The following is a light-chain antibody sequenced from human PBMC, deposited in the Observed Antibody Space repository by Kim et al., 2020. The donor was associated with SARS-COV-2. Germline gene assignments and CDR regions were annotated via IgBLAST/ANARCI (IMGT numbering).Light chain of an antibody. CDR3: QSYDSSLSGSV. V-gene: IGLV1-40*01. J-gene: IGLJ3*02. CDR1: SSHIRAGYD. Sequence: TIPCPGRSSHIRAGYDVHCYKQLPRTAPKLLSCGNSKRPSGVPDRFSGSKSGTSASLAITGLQAEDEADYYCQSYDSSLSGSVFGGGTQLTVL. CDR2: GNS.